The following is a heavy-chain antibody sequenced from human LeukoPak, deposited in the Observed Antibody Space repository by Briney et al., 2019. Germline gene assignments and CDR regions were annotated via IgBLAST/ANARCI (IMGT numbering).Heavy chain of an antibody. CDR3: ARVRVSGYCSSTSCYVSYYYGMDV. CDR2: INHSGST. Sequence: SETLSLTCAVYGGSFSGYYWSWIRQPPGKGLEWIGEINHSGSTNYNPSLKSRVTISVDTSKNQFSLKLSSVTAADTAVYYCARVRVSGYCSSTSCYVSYYYGMDVWGKGTTVTVSS. J-gene: IGHJ6*04. D-gene: IGHD2-2*01. CDR1: GGSFSGYY. V-gene: IGHV4-34*01.